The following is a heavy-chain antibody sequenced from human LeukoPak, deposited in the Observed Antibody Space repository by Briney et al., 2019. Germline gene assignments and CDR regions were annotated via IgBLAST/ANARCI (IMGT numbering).Heavy chain of an antibody. J-gene: IGHJ3*02. CDR1: GGTFSSYA. V-gene: IGHV1-69*05. D-gene: IGHD2-8*01. CDR2: IIPIFGTA. Sequence: ASVKVSCKASGGTFSSYAISWVRQAPGQGLEWMGGIIPIFGTANYAQKLQGRVTMTTDTSTSTAYMELRSLRSDDTAVYYCARDRIVLIATGDAFDIWGQGTMVTVSS. CDR3: ARDRIVLIATGDAFDI.